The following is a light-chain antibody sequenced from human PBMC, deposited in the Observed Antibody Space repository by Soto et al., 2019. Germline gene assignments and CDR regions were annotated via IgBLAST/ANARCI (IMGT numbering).Light chain of an antibody. J-gene: IGKJ1*01. CDR1: QSISSW. V-gene: IGKV1-5*03. CDR2: KAS. CDR3: QQYTNYRWT. Sequence: DIQMTQSPSTLSASVGDRDTITCRASQSISSWLAWYQEKPGKAPKLLIYKASSLESGVPSRFSGSGSGTEFTLTISNLQPDDFATYYCQQYTNYRWTFGQGTKVEIK.